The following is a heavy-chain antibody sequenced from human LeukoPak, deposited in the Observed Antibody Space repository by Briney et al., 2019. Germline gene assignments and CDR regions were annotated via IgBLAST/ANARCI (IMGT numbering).Heavy chain of an antibody. CDR3: AKAHTVTTLYWFDP. D-gene: IGHD4-17*01. V-gene: IGHV3-30*18. CDR2: ISYDGSNQ. CDR1: GFTFSSYG. J-gene: IGHJ5*02. Sequence: GRSLRLSCAASGFTFSSYGMHWVRPAPGKGLEWLALISYDGSNQYYADSVKGRFTISRDNSKNTLYLQMNSLRGADTAVYYCAKAHTVTTLYWFDPWGQGTLVTVSS.